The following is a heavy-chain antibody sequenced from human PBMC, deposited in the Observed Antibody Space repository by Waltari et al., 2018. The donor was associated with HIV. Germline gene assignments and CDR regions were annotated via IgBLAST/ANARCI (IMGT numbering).Heavy chain of an antibody. V-gene: IGHV4-39*01. D-gene: IGHD3-16*01. CDR3: ARLRFHSLYYFDS. CDR2: IYYSGTA. J-gene: IGHJ4*02. CDR1: GASLSISSYY. Sequence: QLHLQESGPGLVKPSETLSLPCSVSGASLSISSYYWAWIRQPPGKGLEWIGAIYYSGTAYYNPSVKSRVSASLDASKNELSLKLTSVTATDTALYYCARLRFHSLYYFDSWGPGILVTVSS.